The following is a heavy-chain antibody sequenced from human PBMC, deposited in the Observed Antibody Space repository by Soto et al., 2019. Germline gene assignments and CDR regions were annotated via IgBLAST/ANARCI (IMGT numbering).Heavy chain of an antibody. CDR1: GGSIGSYD. D-gene: IGHD3-9*01. CDR2: IYYSGST. CDR3: VKVSTFYDILTGHYSTNFFDP. V-gene: IGHV4-59*01. J-gene: IGHJ5*02. Sequence: SETLCLTCTVSGGSIGSYDWSWIRQPPGKGLEWIGYIYYSGSTNYNPSLKSRVTISVDTSKNQFSLKLSSVTAADTAVYYCVKVSTFYDILTGHYSTNFFDPWGQGTLVTVSS.